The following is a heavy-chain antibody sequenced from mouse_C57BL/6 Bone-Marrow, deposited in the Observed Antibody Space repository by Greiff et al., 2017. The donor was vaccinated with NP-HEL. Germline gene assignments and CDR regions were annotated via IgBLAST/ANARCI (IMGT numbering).Heavy chain of an antibody. V-gene: IGHV5-12*01. CDR2: ISNGGGST. D-gene: IGHD1-1*01. Sequence: EVQRVESGGGLVQPGGSLKLSCAASGFTFSDYYMYWVRQTPEKRLEWVAYISNGGGSTYYPDTVKGRFTIPRDNAKNTLYLQMSRLKTEDTAMYYCASRGYGSSYYYAMDYWGQGTSVTVSS. J-gene: IGHJ4*01. CDR3: ASRGYGSSYYYAMDY. CDR1: GFTFSDYY.